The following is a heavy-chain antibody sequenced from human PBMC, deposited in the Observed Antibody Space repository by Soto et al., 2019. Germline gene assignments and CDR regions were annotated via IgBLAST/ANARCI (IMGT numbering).Heavy chain of an antibody. CDR1: GFTFDDYA. D-gene: IGHD2-2*01. V-gene: IGHV3-9*01. CDR2: ISWNSGSI. J-gene: IGHJ2*01. Sequence: VQLVESGGGLVQPGRSLRLSCAASGFTFDDYAMHWVRQAPGKGLEWVSGISWNSGSIGYADSVKGRFTISRDNAKNSLYLQMNSLRAEDTALYYCAKDHYCSSTSCYSWYFDLWGRGTLVTVSS. CDR3: AKDHYCSSTSCYSWYFDL.